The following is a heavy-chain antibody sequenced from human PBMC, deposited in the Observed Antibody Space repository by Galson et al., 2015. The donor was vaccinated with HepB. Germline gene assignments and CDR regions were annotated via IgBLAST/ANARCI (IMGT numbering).Heavy chain of an antibody. D-gene: IGHD3-10*01. V-gene: IGHV1-69*01. CDR2: IIPIFGTA. CDR1: GGTFSSYA. Sequence: SCKASGGTFSSYAISWVRQAPGQGLEWMGGIIPIFGTANYAQKFQGRVTITADESTSTAYMELSSLRSEDTAVYYCARDLSYYYGSGSYYRGGAFDIWGQGTMVTVSS. J-gene: IGHJ3*02. CDR3: ARDLSYYYGSGSYYRGGAFDI.